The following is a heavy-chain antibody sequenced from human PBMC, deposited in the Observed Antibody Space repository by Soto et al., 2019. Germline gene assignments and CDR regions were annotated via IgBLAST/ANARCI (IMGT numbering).Heavy chain of an antibody. CDR3: ARERDVYDRRLDY. CDR1: GYTFTTYH. D-gene: IGHD3-16*01. CDR2: ISGYNGNT. J-gene: IGHJ4*02. V-gene: IGHV1-18*04. Sequence: VQLVQSGAEVRKPGASVKVSCKPSGYTFTTYHVTWVRQAPGQGLEWMGRISGYNGNTNYAQRLQGRVTMTTDTSTSTAYMELRSLRSDDTAVYYCARERDVYDRRLDYWGQGTLVTVSS.